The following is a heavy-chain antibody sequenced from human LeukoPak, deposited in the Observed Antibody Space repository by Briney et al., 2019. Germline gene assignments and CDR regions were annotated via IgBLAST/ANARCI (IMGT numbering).Heavy chain of an antibody. CDR1: GGSISSSSYY. V-gene: IGHV4-39*01. CDR3: AAGGSYPNDY. D-gene: IGHD1-26*01. Sequence: SETLSLTCTVSGGSISSSSYYWGWIRQPPGKGLEWIGSIYYSGSTYYNPSLKSRVTISVDTSKNQFSLKLSSVTAADTAVYYCAAGGSYPNDYWGQGTLVTVSS. CDR2: IYYSGST. J-gene: IGHJ4*02.